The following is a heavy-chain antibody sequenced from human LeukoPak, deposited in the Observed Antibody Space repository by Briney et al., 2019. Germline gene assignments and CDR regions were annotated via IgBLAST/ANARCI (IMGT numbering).Heavy chain of an antibody. CDR1: GGSISNNY. D-gene: IGHD3-10*01. Sequence: ETLSLTCTVSGGSISNNYWNWIRQPPGKGLEWVGHISYSGGTKYNPSLQSRVTISIDTSKNQFSLNLSSYYCARRFIMSGAGSPDTLLHPWGQGILVTVSS. J-gene: IGHJ5*02. CDR3: AGSPDTLLHP. V-gene: IGHV4-59*01. CDR2: ISYSGGT.